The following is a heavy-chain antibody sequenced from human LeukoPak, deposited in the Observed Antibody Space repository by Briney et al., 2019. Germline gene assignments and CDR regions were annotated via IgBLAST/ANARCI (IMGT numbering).Heavy chain of an antibody. CDR3: ARATSTAWFDY. V-gene: IGHV4-59*02. CDR2: SFYSGST. D-gene: IGHD2-21*02. CDR1: GGSVSSYF. Sequence: SETLSLTCTVSGGSVSSYFWSWIRQPPGKGLEWTGYSFYSGSTNYNPSLKSRVTISVDTSKNQFSLKLTSVTAADTAVYYCARATSTAWFDYWGQGTLVTVSS. J-gene: IGHJ4*02.